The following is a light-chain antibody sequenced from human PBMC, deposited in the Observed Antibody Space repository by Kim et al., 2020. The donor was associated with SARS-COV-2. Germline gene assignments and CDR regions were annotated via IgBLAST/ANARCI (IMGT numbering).Light chain of an antibody. CDR3: MIWHSSAFV. CDR2: YKSDSDK. CDR1: SGINVGTYR. J-gene: IGLJ1*01. V-gene: IGLV5-45*02. Sequence: LTCTLRSGINVGTYRIYWYQQKPGSPPQYLLRYKSDSDKQQGSGVPSRFSGSKHASANAGILLISGLQSEDEADYYCMIWHSSAFVFGTGTKVTVL.